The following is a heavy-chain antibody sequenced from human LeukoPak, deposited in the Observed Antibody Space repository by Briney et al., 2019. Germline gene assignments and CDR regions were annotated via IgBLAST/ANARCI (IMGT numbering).Heavy chain of an antibody. CDR1: GFTFSSYS. J-gene: IGHJ5*02. V-gene: IGHV3-21*01. CDR2: ISSSSSYI. Sequence: PGGSLRLSCAASGFTFSSYSMNWVRQAPGKGLEWVSSISSSSSYIYYADSVKGRFTISRDSAKNSLYLQMNSLRAEDTAVYYCAGSLWFGDSGWFDPWGQGTLVTVSS. D-gene: IGHD3-10*01. CDR3: AGSLWFGDSGWFDP.